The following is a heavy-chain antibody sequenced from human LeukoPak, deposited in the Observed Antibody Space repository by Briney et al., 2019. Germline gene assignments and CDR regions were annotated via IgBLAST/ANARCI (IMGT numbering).Heavy chain of an antibody. J-gene: IGHJ5*02. V-gene: IGHV4-59*01. Sequence: PSETLSLTCTVSGGSISSYYWSWIRQPPGKGLKWIGYIYYSGSTNYNPSLKSRVTISVDTSKNQFSLKLSSVTAADTAVYYCARGTWGNWFDPWGQGTLVTVSS. CDR1: GGSISSYY. D-gene: IGHD7-27*01. CDR3: ARGTWGNWFDP. CDR2: IYYSGST.